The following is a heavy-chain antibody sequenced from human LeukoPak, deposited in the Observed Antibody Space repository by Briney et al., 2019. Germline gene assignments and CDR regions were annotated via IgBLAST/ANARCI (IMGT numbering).Heavy chain of an antibody. CDR3: ARGVVPAAPVDY. CDR1: GGSISSGSYY. J-gene: IGHJ4*02. CDR2: TYTSGST. Sequence: SETLSLTCSVSGGSISSGSYYWSWIRQPAGKGLGWFGRTYTSGSTSYNPSLKSRVTISVDTSKNQFSLKLSSVTAADTAVYYCARGVVPAAPVDYWGQGTLVTVSS. V-gene: IGHV4-61*02. D-gene: IGHD2-2*01.